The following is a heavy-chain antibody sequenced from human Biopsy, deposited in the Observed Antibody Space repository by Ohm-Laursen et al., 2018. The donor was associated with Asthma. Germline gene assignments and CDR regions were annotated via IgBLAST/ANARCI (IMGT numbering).Heavy chain of an antibody. CDR1: GGSINSGGYS. J-gene: IGHJ4*02. CDR3: ARGRSGDWLYYFDY. Sequence: TLSLTCAVSGGSINSGGYSWTWIRQPPGKGLEWIGYIYRRDTTYYSPSLKSRVTISLDGSKNQFSLKLSSVTAADTAVYYCARGRSGDWLYYFDYWGQGALVTVSS. V-gene: IGHV4-30-2*01. D-gene: IGHD2-21*01. CDR2: IYRRDTT.